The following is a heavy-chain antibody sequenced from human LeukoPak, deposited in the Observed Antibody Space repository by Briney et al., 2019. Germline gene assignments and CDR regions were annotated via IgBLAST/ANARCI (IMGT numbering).Heavy chain of an antibody. V-gene: IGHV3-23*01. D-gene: IGHD3-9*01. J-gene: IGHJ4*02. CDR1: GFTFSSYA. CDR3: AKQADVLRYFDWLLPDDY. CDR2: ISGSGGST. Sequence: GGSLRLSCAASGFTFSSYAMSWVRQAPGKGLEWVSAISGSGGSTYYADSVKGRFTISRDNSKNTLYLQMNSLRAEDTAVYYCAKQADVLRYFDWLLPDDYWGQGTLVTVSS.